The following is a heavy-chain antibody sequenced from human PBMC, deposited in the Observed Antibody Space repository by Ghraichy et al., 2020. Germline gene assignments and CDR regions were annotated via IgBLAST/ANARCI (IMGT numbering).Heavy chain of an antibody. CDR3: ARWGLVPAALRPYYYYGMDV. D-gene: IGHD2-2*01. CDR1: GGTFSSYA. J-gene: IGHJ6*02. CDR2: IIPIFGTA. V-gene: IGHV1-69*13. Sequence: SVKVSCKASGGTFSSYAISWVRQALGQGLEWMGGIIPIFGTANYAQKFQGRVTITADESTSTAYMELSSLRSEDTAVYYCARWGLVPAALRPYYYYGMDVWGQGTTVTVSS.